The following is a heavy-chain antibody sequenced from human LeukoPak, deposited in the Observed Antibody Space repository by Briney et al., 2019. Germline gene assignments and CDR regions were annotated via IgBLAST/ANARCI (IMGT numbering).Heavy chain of an antibody. CDR3: ARDPTEEYSSSWYVDY. Sequence: TGGSLRLSCAASGFTFSSYSMNWVRQAPGKGLEWVSSISSSSSYIYYADSVKGRFTISRDNAKNSLYLQMNSLRAEDTAVYYCARDPTEEYSSSWYVDYWGQGTLVTVSS. D-gene: IGHD6-13*01. CDR2: ISSSSSYI. V-gene: IGHV3-21*01. CDR1: GFTFSSYS. J-gene: IGHJ4*02.